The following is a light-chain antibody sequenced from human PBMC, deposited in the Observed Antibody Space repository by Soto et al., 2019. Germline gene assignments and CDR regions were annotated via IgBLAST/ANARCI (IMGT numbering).Light chain of an antibody. CDR2: SHD. Sequence: QSVLTQPPSASGAPGQRVTISCSGTSSNIGTYTVNWYQHLPGRAPKLLIFSHDQRPSGVPGRISASKSGTSASLDISGLQSEDEADYYCATWDDSLNGRYVFGTGTKV. CDR1: SSNIGTYT. J-gene: IGLJ1*01. CDR3: ATWDDSLNGRYV. V-gene: IGLV1-44*01.